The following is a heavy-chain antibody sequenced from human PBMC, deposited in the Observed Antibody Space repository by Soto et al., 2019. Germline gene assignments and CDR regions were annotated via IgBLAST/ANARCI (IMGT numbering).Heavy chain of an antibody. Sequence: PSEILSLTCAVYGGSFSGYYWSWIRQPPGKGLEWIGEINHSGSTNYNPSLKSRVTISVDTSKNQFSLKLSSVTAADTAVHYCASLPRITMVRGVITTDYYGMDVWGQGTTVTVSS. J-gene: IGHJ6*02. D-gene: IGHD3-10*01. CDR1: GGSFSGYY. V-gene: IGHV4-34*01. CDR3: ASLPRITMVRGVITTDYYGMDV. CDR2: INHSGST.